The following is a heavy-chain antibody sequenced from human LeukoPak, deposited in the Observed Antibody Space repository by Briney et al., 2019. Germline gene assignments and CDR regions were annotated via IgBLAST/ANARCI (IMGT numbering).Heavy chain of an antibody. CDR3: AAGYSGSYYAY. CDR1: GYTFTRYN. V-gene: IGHV1-46*01. D-gene: IGHD1-26*01. J-gene: IGHJ4*02. Sequence: ASVKVSCKASGYTFTRYNMHWVRQAPGQGLEWMGIINPSGGGTTYAHKFQGRVTMTRDTSTSTVYMELSSLRSEDTAVYYCAAGYSGSYYAYWGQGTLVTVSS. CDR2: INPSGGGT.